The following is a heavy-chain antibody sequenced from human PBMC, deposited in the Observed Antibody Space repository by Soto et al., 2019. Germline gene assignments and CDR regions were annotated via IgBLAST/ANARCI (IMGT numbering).Heavy chain of an antibody. CDR2: IYYSGST. J-gene: IGHJ3*02. CDR3: ARQGISSPRIAFDI. V-gene: IGHV4-39*01. CDR1: GGSISSSSYY. Sequence: QLQLQESGPGLVKPSETLSLTCTVSGGSISSSSYYWGWIRQPPGKGLEWIGSIYYSGSTYYNPSLKSRVTISVDTSKNQFSLKLSSVTAADTAVYYCARQGISSPRIAFDIWGQGTMVTVSS.